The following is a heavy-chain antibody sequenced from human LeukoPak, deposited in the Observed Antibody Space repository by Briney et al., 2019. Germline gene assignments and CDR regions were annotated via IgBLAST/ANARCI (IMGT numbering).Heavy chain of an antibody. CDR1: GFTFSNYA. Sequence: GGSLRLSCSVSGFTFSNYAMYWVRQAPGKGLECVSGISTFGGPTYYADSVKGRFTISRDNAKNSLYLQMNSLRAEDTAVYYCARDSFGSSGPLAPYWGQGTLVTVSS. CDR3: ARDSFGSSGPLAPY. D-gene: IGHD2-15*01. CDR2: ISTFGGPT. V-gene: IGHV3-64*04. J-gene: IGHJ4*02.